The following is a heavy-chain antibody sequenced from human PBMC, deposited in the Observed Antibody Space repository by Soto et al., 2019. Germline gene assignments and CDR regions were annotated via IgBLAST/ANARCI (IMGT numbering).Heavy chain of an antibody. J-gene: IGHJ1*01. D-gene: IGHD5-12*01. CDR1: GGSISSYY. V-gene: IGHV4-59*01. Sequence: SETLSLTCTVSGGSISSYYWSWIRQPPGKGLEWIGYIYYSGSTNYNPSLKSRVTISVDTSKNQFSLKLSSVTAADTAVYYCARSRDGYPPYAEYFQHWGQGTLVTVSS. CDR3: ARSRDGYPPYAEYFQH. CDR2: IYYSGST.